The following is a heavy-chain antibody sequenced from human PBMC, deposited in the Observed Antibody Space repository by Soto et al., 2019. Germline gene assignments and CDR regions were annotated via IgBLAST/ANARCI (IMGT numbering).Heavy chain of an antibody. CDR2: LPYDGSHA. D-gene: IGHD2-15*01. V-gene: IGHV3-30-3*01. Sequence: VGSLRLSCAASGFTFTVYAMHWVRQAPGKGLEWVAILPYDGSHAYYADSVKGRFTISRDDSKNTLYLEMNSLRGEDTAMYYCARDRRDELPGHYYYSMDVRGQGTTVTLSS. CDR3: ARDRRDELPGHYYYSMDV. J-gene: IGHJ6*02. CDR1: GFTFTVYA.